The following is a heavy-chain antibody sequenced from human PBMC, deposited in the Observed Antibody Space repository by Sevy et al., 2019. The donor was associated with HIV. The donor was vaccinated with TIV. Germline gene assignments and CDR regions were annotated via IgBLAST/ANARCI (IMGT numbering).Heavy chain of an antibody. Sequence: SETLSLTCAVHDGSFSGYYWNWIRQLPGKGLEWIGEINESGITYYNPSLKSRVAISVDTSKKQSSLKLNSVTAADTALYFCARSPPVVVVPGAPSWFDPWGQGTLVTVSS. D-gene: IGHD2-2*01. J-gene: IGHJ5*02. V-gene: IGHV4-34*01. CDR1: DGSFSGYY. CDR3: ARSPPVVVVPGAPSWFDP. CDR2: INESGIT.